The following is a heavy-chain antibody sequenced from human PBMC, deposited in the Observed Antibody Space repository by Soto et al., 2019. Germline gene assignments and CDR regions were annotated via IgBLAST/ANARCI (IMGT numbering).Heavy chain of an antibody. V-gene: IGHV1-58*01. CDR1: GFTFTSSA. CDR3: AVTGGTTDY. D-gene: IGHD3-10*01. CDR2: IVVGSGNT. Sequence: QMQLVQSGPEVKKPGTSVKVSCKASGFTFTSSAVQWVRQARGQRLEWIGWIVVGSGNTNYAQKFQERVTITRDMXXXXXXXXXXXXXXXXXXXYYCAVTGGTTDYWGQGTLVTVSS. J-gene: IGHJ4*02.